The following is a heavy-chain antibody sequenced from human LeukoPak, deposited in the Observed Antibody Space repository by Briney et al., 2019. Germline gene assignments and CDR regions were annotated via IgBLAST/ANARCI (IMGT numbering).Heavy chain of an antibody. CDR2: INQDGSEK. CDR3: ARFYVSMIRGVIADHFDF. CDR1: GFVFSNFW. Sequence: GGSLRLSCEVSGFVFSNFWMSWVRQAPGKGLEWVANINQDGSEKYYVDSVKGRFTISRDNAKSPLFLQMNSLRAEDTAVYYCARFYVSMIRGVIADHFDFWGQGTLVTVPS. J-gene: IGHJ4*02. D-gene: IGHD3-10*01. V-gene: IGHV3-7*01.